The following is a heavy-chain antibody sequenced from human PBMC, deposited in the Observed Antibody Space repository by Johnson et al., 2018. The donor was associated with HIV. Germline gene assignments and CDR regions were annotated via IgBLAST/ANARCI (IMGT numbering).Heavy chain of an antibody. J-gene: IGHJ3*02. D-gene: IGHD3-22*01. Sequence: QVQLVESGGGVVQPGTSLRLSCAASGFTFSSYGIHWVRQAPGKGLEWVAFIRYDGSNKYYADSVKGRFTISRDNSKNTLYLQMNSLRAEDTAVYYCAATYYYDSSGSRYPFDIWGQGTMVTVSS. CDR1: GFTFSSYG. CDR2: IRYDGSNK. V-gene: IGHV3-30*02. CDR3: AATYYYDSSGSRYPFDI.